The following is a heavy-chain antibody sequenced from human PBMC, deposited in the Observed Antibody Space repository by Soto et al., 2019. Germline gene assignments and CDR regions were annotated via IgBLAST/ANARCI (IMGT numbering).Heavy chain of an antibody. J-gene: IGHJ6*03. CDR1: GGSFSGYY. V-gene: IGHV4-34*01. CDR2: INHSGST. Sequence: SETLSLTCAVYGGSFSGYYWSWIRQPPGKGLEWIGEINHSGSTNYNPSLKSRVTISVDTSKNQFSLKLGSVTAADTAVYYCARGHLDYYGSGSYLQNYYYYMDVWGKGTTVTVSS. CDR3: ARGHLDYYGSGSYLQNYYYYMDV. D-gene: IGHD3-10*01.